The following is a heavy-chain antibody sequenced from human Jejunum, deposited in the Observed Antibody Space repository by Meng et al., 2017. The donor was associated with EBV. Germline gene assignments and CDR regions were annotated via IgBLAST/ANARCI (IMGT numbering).Heavy chain of an antibody. CDR3: ARPRLPGETLWFDS. Sequence: QVHFVQSGAEVKKPGASVKVSCKTSGYTFTTFPIHWVRQAPGQRLEWVGWINAGNGDTKYSEKLQGRVTITRDTSASTAYMELSSLTSEDTAVYYCARPRLPGETLWFDSWGQGTLVTVSS. CDR1: GYTFTTFP. CDR2: INAGNGDT. V-gene: IGHV1-3*01. J-gene: IGHJ5*01.